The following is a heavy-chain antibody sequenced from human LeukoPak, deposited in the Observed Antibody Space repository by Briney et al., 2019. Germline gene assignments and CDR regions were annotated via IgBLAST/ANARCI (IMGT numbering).Heavy chain of an antibody. CDR2: ITAYNGNT. V-gene: IGHV1-18*01. J-gene: IGHJ4*02. CDR3: ARDLDQYSGRFGGFGHDF. D-gene: IGHD1-26*01. Sequence: ASVKGSCKASGYTFTNYGINCVRHAPGHGLEWMGWITAYNGNTNYEQKLQGRVTMTTDTSTSTAYMELRSLRSDDTAVYYCARDLDQYSGRFGGFGHDFWGQGTLVTVSS. CDR1: GYTFTNYG.